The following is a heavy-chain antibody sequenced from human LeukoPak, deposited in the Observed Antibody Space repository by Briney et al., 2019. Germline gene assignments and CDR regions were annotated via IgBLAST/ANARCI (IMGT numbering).Heavy chain of an antibody. V-gene: IGHV4-59*08. CDR2: IYYSGST. Sequence: SETLSLTCTVSGGSISSYYWSWVRQPPGKGLEWIGYIYYSGSTNYNPSLKSRVTISVDTSKNQFSLKLSSVTAADTAVYYCARHQTVAPIFDCWGQGTLVTVSS. CDR1: GGSISSYY. D-gene: IGHD4-23*01. CDR3: ARHQTVAPIFDC. J-gene: IGHJ4*02.